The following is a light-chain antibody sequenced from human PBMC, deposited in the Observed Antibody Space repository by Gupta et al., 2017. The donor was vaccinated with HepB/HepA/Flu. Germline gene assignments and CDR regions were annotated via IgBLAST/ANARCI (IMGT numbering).Light chain of an antibody. J-gene: IGLJ1*01. CDR3: AAWDDSLNGYV. Sequence: QSVLTQPPSTSGTPGQRVPISCSGSSSNIGSNTVNWYQQLPGTAPNLLIYNNDERPSGVPDRFSGSKSGTSASLTISGLQSEDEADDYCAAWDDSLNGYVFGTGTKVTVL. CDR1: SSNIGSNT. CDR2: NND. V-gene: IGLV1-44*01.